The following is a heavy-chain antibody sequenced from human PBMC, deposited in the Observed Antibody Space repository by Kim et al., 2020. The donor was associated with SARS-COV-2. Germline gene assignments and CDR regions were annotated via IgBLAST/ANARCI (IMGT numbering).Heavy chain of an antibody. V-gene: IGHV4-59*01. J-gene: IGHJ4*02. D-gene: IGHD6-13*01. CDR2: IYYSGST. CDR3: ARAYSYSSRWNFDY. Sequence: SETLSLTCTVSGGSISSYYWSWIRQPPGKGLEWIGYIYYSGSTNYNPSLKSRVTISVDTSKNQFSLKLSSVTAADTAVYYCARAYSYSSRWNFDYWGQGTLVTVSS. CDR1: GGSISSYY.